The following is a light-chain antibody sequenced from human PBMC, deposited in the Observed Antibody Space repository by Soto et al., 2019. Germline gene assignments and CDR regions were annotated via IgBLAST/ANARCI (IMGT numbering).Light chain of an antibody. J-gene: IGKJ1*01. CDR2: WAS. V-gene: IGKV4-1*01. CDR1: QSVLYSSNNKNY. Sequence: DIVMTQSPDSLAVSLGERATINCKSSQSVLYSSNNKNYLAWYQQKPGQAPKLIIYWASTRESGVPDRFSGSGSVTDFTLTISSLQAEDVAVYYCQQYYSTPRTFGQGTKVEIK. CDR3: QQYYSTPRT.